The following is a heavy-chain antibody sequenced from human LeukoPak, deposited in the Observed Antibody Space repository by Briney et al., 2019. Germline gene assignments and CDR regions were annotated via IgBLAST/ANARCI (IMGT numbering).Heavy chain of an antibody. D-gene: IGHD4-17*01. J-gene: IGHJ4*02. CDR3: ARRNTADASIDF. Sequence: SETLSLTCTVSGGSIIGHWWSWIRQPPGKGLEWIGDIFYSGGSTNYNPSLKSRLTMSLDTSKNQFSLKLSSVTAADTAMYYCARRNTADASIDFWGQGTLVTASS. CDR1: GGSIIGHW. V-gene: IGHV4-59*08. CDR2: IFYSGGST.